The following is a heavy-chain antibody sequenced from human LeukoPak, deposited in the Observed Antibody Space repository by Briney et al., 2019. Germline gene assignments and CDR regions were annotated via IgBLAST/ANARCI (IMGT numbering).Heavy chain of an antibody. J-gene: IGHJ3*02. Sequence: SQTLSLTCTVSGGSISSGGYYWSWIRQHPGKGLEWIGYIYYSGSTDYNPSLKSRFTMSVDTSKNQFSLNLSSVTAADTAVYYCASADYDMAFDIWGQGTMVTVSS. CDR1: GGSISSGGYY. D-gene: IGHD3-9*01. CDR2: IYYSGST. V-gene: IGHV4-31*03. CDR3: ASADYDMAFDI.